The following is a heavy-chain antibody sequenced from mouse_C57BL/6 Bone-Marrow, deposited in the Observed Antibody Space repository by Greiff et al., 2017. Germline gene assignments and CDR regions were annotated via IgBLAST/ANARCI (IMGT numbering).Heavy chain of an antibody. CDR1: GFSLTSYG. J-gene: IGHJ4*01. Sequence: VQLQESGPGLVQPSQSLSITCTVSGFSLTSYGVHWVRQSPGKGLEWLGVIWSGGSTDYNAAFISRLSISKDNSTSQVFFKRISLQATDTAICYSARKSDYCAMDYWGQGTSVTVSS. CDR2: IWSGGST. CDR3: ARKSDYCAMDY. V-gene: IGHV2-2*02.